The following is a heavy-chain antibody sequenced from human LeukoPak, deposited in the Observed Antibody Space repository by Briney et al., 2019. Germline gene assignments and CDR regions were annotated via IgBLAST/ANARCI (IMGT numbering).Heavy chain of an antibody. CDR3: ARGGIAAAN. CDR2: IYYSGST. V-gene: IGHV4-59*01. CDR1: GRSISSYY. D-gene: IGHD6-13*01. J-gene: IGHJ4*02. Sequence: SETLSLTCTVSGRSISSYYWSWIRQPPGKGLEWIGYIYYSGSTNYNPSLKSRVTISVDTSKNQFSLKLSSVTAADTAVYYCARGGIAAANWGQGTLVTVSS.